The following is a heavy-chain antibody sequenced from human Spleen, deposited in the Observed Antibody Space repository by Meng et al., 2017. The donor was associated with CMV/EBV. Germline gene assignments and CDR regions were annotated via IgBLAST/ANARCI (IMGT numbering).Heavy chain of an antibody. CDR3: ARAVVRGVIHYFDY. Sequence: SETLSLTCTVSGGSISSSSYYWGWIRQPPGKGLEWIGSIYYSGSTYYNPSLKSRVTISVDTSKNQFSLKLSSVTAADTAVYYCARAVVRGVIHYFDYWGQGTLVTVPQ. CDR2: IYYSGST. V-gene: IGHV4-39*07. CDR1: GGSISSSSYY. J-gene: IGHJ4*02. D-gene: IGHD3-10*01.